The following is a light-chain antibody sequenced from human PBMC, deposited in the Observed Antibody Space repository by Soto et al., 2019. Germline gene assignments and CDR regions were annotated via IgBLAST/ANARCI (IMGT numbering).Light chain of an antibody. CDR2: DAP. Sequence: DFQMTQSPSTLSASVGDRVTITCRASHNVRIRLAWFQQMLGKTPKLLIYDAPSWESGVPQRFSGSGSGTEFTLTSCSLKTDDFSPYYCQRYQSYWTFGQGTKVE. V-gene: IGKV1-5*01. J-gene: IGKJ1*01. CDR1: HNVRIR. CDR3: QRYQSYWT.